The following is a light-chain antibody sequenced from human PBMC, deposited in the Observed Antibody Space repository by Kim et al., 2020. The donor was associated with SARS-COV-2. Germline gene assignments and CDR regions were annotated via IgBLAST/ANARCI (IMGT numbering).Light chain of an antibody. Sequence: GQSITISCTGTSSDVGGYNYVSWYQQHPGKGPKLMIYDVSNRPSGVSNRVSGSKSGNTASLTISGLQAEDEADYYCSSYTSSSTWVFGGGTQLTVL. CDR3: SSYTSSSTWV. J-gene: IGLJ3*02. V-gene: IGLV2-14*03. CDR2: DVS. CDR1: SSDVGGYNY.